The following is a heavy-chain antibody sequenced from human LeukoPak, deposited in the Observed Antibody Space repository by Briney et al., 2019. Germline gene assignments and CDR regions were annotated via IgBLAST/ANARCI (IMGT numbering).Heavy chain of an antibody. V-gene: IGHV1-69*13. Sequence: SVKVSCKASGYTFTSYGISWVRQAPGQGLEWMGGIIPLFGTANYAQKFQGRVTITADESTSTAYMELSSLRSEDTAVYYCARDLNLRDYGDLGYWGQGTLVTVSS. D-gene: IGHD4-17*01. CDR2: IIPLFGTA. CDR3: ARDLNLRDYGDLGY. J-gene: IGHJ4*02. CDR1: GYTFTSYG.